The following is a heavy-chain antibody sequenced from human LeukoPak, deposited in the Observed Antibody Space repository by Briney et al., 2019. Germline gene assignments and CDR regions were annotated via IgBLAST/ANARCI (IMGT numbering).Heavy chain of an antibody. J-gene: IGHJ6*02. V-gene: IGHV4-61*01. CDR3: ARDAYYDFWSGYRNYYYYYGMDV. Sequence: SETLSLTCTVSGGSISSSSYYWGWIRQPPGKGLEWIGYIYYSGSTNYNPSLKSRVTISVDTSKNQFSLKLSSVTAADTAVYYCARDAYYDFWSGYRNYYYYYGMDVWGQGTTVTVSS. CDR2: IYYSGST. D-gene: IGHD3-3*01. CDR1: GGSISSSSYY.